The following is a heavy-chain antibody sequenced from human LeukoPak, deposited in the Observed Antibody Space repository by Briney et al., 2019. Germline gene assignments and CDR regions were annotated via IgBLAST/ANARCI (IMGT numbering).Heavy chain of an antibody. CDR2: ISSSGSII. CDR1: GFTFGDYY. J-gene: IGHJ6*02. CDR3: ARDPSPTYYDILTGYHRYYYYGMDV. Sequence: TGGSLRLSCAASGFTFGDYYMSWIRQAPGKGLEWVSYISSSGSIIYYADSVKGRFTISRDNAKNSLYLQMNSLRAEDTAVYYCARDPSPTYYDILTGYHRYYYYGMDVWGQGTTVTVSS. D-gene: IGHD3-9*01. V-gene: IGHV3-11*01.